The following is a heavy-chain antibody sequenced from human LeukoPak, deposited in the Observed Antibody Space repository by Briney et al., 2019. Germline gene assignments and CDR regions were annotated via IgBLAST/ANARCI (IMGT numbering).Heavy chain of an antibody. CDR3: ARDVGAMARYYDSSGYYHNYFDY. CDR2: IYYRGRT. V-gene: IGHV4-39*07. D-gene: IGHD3-22*01. CDR1: GDSITSSTYY. J-gene: IGHJ4*02. Sequence: NPSETLSLTCTVSGDSITSSTYYWGWIRQSPGKGLEWIESIYYRGRTNYNPSLKSRVTISIDTSKNQFSLKLSSVTAADTAVYYCARDVGAMARYYDSSGYYHNYFDYWGQGTLVTVSS.